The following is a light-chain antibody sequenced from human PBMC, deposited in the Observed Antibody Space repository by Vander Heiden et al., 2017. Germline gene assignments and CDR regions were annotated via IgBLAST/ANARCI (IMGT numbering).Light chain of an antibody. CDR3: QQRNAWPLT. CDR2: DAS. V-gene: IGKV3-11*01. Sequence: EIVLTQSPVTLSLSPGERATLSCRASQGVSYQLGWYQQKPGQAPRLLIYDASDRATGIPARFSGSGSETDFTPTISSLEPEDSGVYYCQQRNAWPLTFGGGTKVDIK. J-gene: IGKJ4*01. CDR1: QGVSYQ.